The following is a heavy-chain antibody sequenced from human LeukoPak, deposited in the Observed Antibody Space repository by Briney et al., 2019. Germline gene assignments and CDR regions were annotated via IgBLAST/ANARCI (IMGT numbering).Heavy chain of an antibody. V-gene: IGHV4-59*08. CDR3: ARLSLGHYDILTGYYRGRYFDY. CDR1: GGSISSYY. Sequence: SETLSLTCTVSGGSISSYYWSWIRQPPGKGLEWIGYIYYSGSTNYNPSLKSRVTISVDTSKNQFSLKLSSVTAADTAVYYCARLSLGHYDILTGYYRGRYFDYWGQEPWSPSPQ. CDR2: IYYSGST. J-gene: IGHJ4*01. D-gene: IGHD3-9*01.